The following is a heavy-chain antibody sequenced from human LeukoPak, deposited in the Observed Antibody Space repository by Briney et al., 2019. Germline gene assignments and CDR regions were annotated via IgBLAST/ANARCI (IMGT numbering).Heavy chain of an antibody. CDR2: IGSSDSTT. V-gene: IGHV3-48*03. Sequence: GGSLRLSCVASGFTFSSYEMNWVRQAPGKGLEWLSYIGSSDSTTHYADSVKGRFTISRDNAKNSLYLQMNSLRVEDTAVYYCARESAMVTAVTFDIWGQGTRVTVSS. D-gene: IGHD5-18*01. CDR3: ARESAMVTAVTFDI. CDR1: GFTFSSYE. J-gene: IGHJ3*02.